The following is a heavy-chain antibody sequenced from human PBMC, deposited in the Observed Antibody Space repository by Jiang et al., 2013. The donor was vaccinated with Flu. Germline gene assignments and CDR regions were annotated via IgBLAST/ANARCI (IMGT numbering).Heavy chain of an antibody. D-gene: IGHD2-15*01. CDR3: ARPAAKGYCSGGSCYWFDP. CDR1: GYTFTSYA. J-gene: IGHJ5*02. CDR2: INTNTGNP. V-gene: IGHV7-4-1*02. Sequence: SGSELKKPGASVKVSCKASGYTFTSYAMNWVRQAPGQGLEWMGWINTNTGNPTYAQGFTGRFVFSLDTSVSTAYLQISSLKAEDTAVYYCARPAAKGYCSGGSCYWFDPWGQGTLVTVSS.